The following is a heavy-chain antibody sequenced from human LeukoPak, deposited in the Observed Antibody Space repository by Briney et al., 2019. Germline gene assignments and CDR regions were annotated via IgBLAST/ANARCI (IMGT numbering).Heavy chain of an antibody. CDR1: GGSISSSSYY. Sequence: SETLSLTCTVSGGSISSSSYYWGWIRQPPGKGLEWIGSIYNSGSTYYNPSLKSRVTISVDTSKNQFSLKLSSVTAADTAVYYCATPYSSGRGPRDDAFDIWGQGTMVTVSS. CDR3: ATPYSSGRGPRDDAFDI. D-gene: IGHD6-19*01. V-gene: IGHV4-39*01. CDR2: IYNSGST. J-gene: IGHJ3*02.